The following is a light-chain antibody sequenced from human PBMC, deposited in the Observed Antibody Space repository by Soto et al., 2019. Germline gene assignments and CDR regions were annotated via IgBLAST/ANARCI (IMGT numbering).Light chain of an antibody. Sequence: DTQMTQSPSTLSASVGDRVTITCRASQSISGWLAWYQQKPGKAPKLLIYDVSSLESGVPSRFSGSGSGTEFTLAISSLQPDDFETYYCQQYNSYPWTFGQGTKVEIK. J-gene: IGKJ1*01. CDR2: DVS. V-gene: IGKV1-5*01. CDR3: QQYNSYPWT. CDR1: QSISGW.